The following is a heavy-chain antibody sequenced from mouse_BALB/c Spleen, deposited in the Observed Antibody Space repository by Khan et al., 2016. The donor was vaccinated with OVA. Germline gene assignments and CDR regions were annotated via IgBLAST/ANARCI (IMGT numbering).Heavy chain of an antibody. CDR3: ARLAYYYDSEGFAY. Sequence: EVKLMESGGDLVKPGGSLKLSCAASGFTFSTYGMSWVRQTPDKRLEWVATVSTGGGYTYYPDSVKGRFTISRDNAKNTLYLQMSSLKSEDTAMLYCARLAYYYDSEGFAYWGQGTLVTVSA. V-gene: IGHV5-6*01. CDR1: GFTFSTYG. CDR2: VSTGGGYT. D-gene: IGHD1-1*01. J-gene: IGHJ3*01.